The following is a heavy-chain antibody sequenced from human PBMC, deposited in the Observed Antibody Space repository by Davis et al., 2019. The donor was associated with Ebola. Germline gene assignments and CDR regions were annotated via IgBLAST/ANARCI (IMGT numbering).Heavy chain of an antibody. CDR2: IYYSGST. V-gene: IGHV4-61*08. CDR3: ARMGLGFEPDL. Sequence: MPSETLSLTCAVSGGSISSGGYYWSWIRQHPGKGLEWIGYIYYSGSTKNNPSLKSRVTISVDTSKNQFSLKLSSVTAADTAVYYCARMGLGFEPDLWGRGTLVTVSS. D-gene: IGHD3-16*01. J-gene: IGHJ2*01. CDR1: GGSISSGGYY.